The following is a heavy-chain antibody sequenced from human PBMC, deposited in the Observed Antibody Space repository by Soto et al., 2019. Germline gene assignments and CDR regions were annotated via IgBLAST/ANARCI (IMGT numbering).Heavy chain of an antibody. CDR1: GYTFTSYG. CDR3: ARLLFLEWFDDY. J-gene: IGHJ4*02. V-gene: IGHV1-18*04. Sequence: ASVKVSCKTSGYTFTSYGISWVRQAPGQGLEWMGWISTYNGNTNYAQKFQGRATMTTDTSTTTAYMELRSLESDDTAVYYCARLLFLEWFDDYWGQGTLVTVSS. D-gene: IGHD3-3*01. CDR2: ISTYNGNT.